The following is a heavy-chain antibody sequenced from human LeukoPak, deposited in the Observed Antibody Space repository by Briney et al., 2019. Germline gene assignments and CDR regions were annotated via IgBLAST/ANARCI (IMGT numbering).Heavy chain of an antibody. J-gene: IGHJ4*02. CDR1: GGSISSYY. CDR3: ARGDKRVTFGGVIVPFDY. D-gene: IGHD3-16*02. CDR2: IYYSGIT. Sequence: SETLSLTCTVSGGSISSYYWSWIRQPPGQGLEWIGYIYYSGITNYSPSLKSRVTISVDTSKTQFSLKVTPVTTAATAVYYGARGDKRVTFGGVIVPFDYWGQGTLVTVSS. V-gene: IGHV4-59*01.